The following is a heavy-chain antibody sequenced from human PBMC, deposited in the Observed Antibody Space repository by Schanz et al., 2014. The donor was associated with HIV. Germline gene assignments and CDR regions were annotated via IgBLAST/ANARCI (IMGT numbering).Heavy chain of an antibody. V-gene: IGHV3-15*01. CDR1: GFTFTNAW. Sequence: EVQLVESGGGLVKRGGSLRLSCAASGFTFTNAWMSWVRQAPGKGLEGVGRIKSKTDGGTTDYAAPVKGRFTISRDDSKNTLYLQMNSLKTEDTAVYYCTTDSDDYVWGSYRSFYGGQGTLVTVSS. CDR2: IKSKTDGGTT. J-gene: IGHJ4*02. D-gene: IGHD3-16*02. CDR3: TTDSDDYVWGSYRSFY.